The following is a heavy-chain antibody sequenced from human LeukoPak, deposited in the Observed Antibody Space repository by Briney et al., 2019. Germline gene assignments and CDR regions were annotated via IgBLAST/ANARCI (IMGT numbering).Heavy chain of an antibody. CDR2: ISSSGSTI. D-gene: IGHD3-10*01. CDR1: GFTFSDYY. CDR3: ARKTSGSWFGELVYYYYGMDV. J-gene: IGHJ6*02. V-gene: IGHV3-11*01. Sequence: GGSLRLSCAASGFTFSDYYVSWIRQAPGKGLEWVSYISSSGSTIYYADSVKGRFTIARDNAKNSLYLQMNSLRAEDTAVYYCARKTSGSWFGELVYYYYGMDVWGQGTTVTVSS.